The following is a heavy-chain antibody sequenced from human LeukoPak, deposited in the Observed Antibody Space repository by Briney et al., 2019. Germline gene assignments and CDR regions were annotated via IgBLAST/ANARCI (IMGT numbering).Heavy chain of an antibody. CDR1: GFTFSSYG. D-gene: IGHD4-23*01. CDR3: ARMTYGGNLPDY. Sequence: AGGSLRLSCAASGFTFSSYGMHWVRQAPGKGLEWVAFIRYDGSNKYYADSVKGRFTISRDNARNSLFLQMNSLRVEDTAVYYCARMTYGGNLPDYWGQGTLVTVSS. V-gene: IGHV3-30*02. J-gene: IGHJ4*02. CDR2: IRYDGSNK.